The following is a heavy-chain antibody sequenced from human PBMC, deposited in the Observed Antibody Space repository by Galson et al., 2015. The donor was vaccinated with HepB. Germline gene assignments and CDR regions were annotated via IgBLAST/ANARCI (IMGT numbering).Heavy chain of an antibody. Sequence: SVKVSCKASGGTFSSYTISWVRQAPGQGLEWMGRIIPILGIANYAQKFQGRVTITADKSTSTAYMELSSLRSEDTAVYYCARGSYDYGRDYYYYGMDVWGQGTTVTVSS. V-gene: IGHV1-69*02. CDR1: GGTFSSYT. CDR3: ARGSYDYGRDYYYYGMDV. J-gene: IGHJ6*02. D-gene: IGHD5-12*01. CDR2: IIPILGIA.